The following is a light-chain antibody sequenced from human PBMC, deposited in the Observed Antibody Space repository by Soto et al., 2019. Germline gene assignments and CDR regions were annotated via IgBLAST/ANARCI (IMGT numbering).Light chain of an antibody. CDR2: DAS. CDR1: QSVTSNS. CDR3: QQFGTSPGT. J-gene: IGKJ3*01. V-gene: IGKV3-20*01. Sequence: ETVLTQSPGTLSLSPGERATLSCRASQSVTSNSLAWYQHKLGQAPRLLIYDASSRATGIPDRFSGSGSGTDFTLTISRLEPEDFAVYFCQQFGTSPGTFGPGTKVDIK.